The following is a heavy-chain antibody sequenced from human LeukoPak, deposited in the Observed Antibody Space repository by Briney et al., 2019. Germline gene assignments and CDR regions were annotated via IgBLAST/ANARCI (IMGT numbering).Heavy chain of an antibody. CDR3: ARDRWAGPFLS. D-gene: IGHD4-23*01. CDR1: VFIYIHCR. J-gene: IGHJ5*02. CDR2: INQDETEK. V-gene: IGHV3-7*04. Sequence: GGSLRLSFAGTVFIYIHCRMNDLRQAPGKGLEWVANINQDETEKYYVDSVKGRFTISRDNTKNSLYLQMSSLRDEDTAVYYCARDRWAGPFLSWGERALVTVSS.